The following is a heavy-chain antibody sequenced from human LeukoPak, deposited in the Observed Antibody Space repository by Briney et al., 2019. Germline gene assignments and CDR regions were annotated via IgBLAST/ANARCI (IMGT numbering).Heavy chain of an antibody. Sequence: LAGGSLRLSCAASGFTFSSYAMSWVRQAPGKGLEWVSAISGSGGSTYYADSVKGRFTISRDNSKNTLYLQMNSLRAEDTAVYYCAKDRWHSYYGSGKTPDYWGQGTLVTVSS. CDR2: ISGSGGST. D-gene: IGHD3-10*01. CDR1: GFTFSSYA. CDR3: AKDRWHSYYGSGKTPDY. V-gene: IGHV3-23*01. J-gene: IGHJ4*02.